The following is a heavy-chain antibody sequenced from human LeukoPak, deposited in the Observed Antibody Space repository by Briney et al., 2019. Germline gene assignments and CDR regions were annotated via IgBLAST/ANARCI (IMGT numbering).Heavy chain of an antibody. D-gene: IGHD3-9*01. CDR3: ARGYRYFDWLRGDSAFDI. V-gene: IGHV3-13*01. CDR2: IGTAGDT. CDR1: GFTFSSYD. J-gene: IGHJ3*02. Sequence: GGSLRLSCAASGFTFSSYDMHWVRQATGKGLEWVSAIGTAGDTYYPGSVKGRFTISRENAKNSLYLQMNSLRAGDTAVYYCARGYRYFDWLRGDSAFDIWGQGTMITVSS.